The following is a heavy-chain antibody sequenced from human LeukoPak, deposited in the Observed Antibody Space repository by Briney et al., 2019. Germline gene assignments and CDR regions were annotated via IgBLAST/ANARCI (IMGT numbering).Heavy chain of an antibody. Sequence: SETLSLTCTVSGYSISSGHYWAWIRQSPEKGLEWIASMFHSGSTYYNPSLKSRVTTSADTSKNEFSLKLSSVTAADTAVYYCARDNSVGDYAWWFDPWGQGTL. J-gene: IGHJ5*02. CDR1: GYSISSGHY. V-gene: IGHV4-38-2*02. D-gene: IGHD1-26*01. CDR3: ARDNSVGDYAWWFDP. CDR2: MFHSGST.